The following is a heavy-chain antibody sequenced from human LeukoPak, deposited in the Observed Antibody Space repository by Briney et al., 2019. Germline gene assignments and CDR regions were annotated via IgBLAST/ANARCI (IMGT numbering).Heavy chain of an antibody. CDR1: GFTFSSYE. J-gene: IGHJ4*02. D-gene: IGHD5-18*01. CDR2: IYSGGST. Sequence: GGSLRLSCAASGFTFSSYEMNWVRQAPGKGLEWVSVIYSGGSTYYADSVKGRFTISRDNSKNTLYLQMNSLRAEDTAVYYCARARDTAMVTLPFDYWGQGTLVTVSS. V-gene: IGHV3-53*01. CDR3: ARARDTAMVTLPFDY.